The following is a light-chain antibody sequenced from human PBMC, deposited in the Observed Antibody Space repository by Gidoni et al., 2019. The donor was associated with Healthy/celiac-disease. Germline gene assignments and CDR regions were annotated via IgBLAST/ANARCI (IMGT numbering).Light chain of an antibody. V-gene: IGKV3-15*01. CDR1: QSVSSN. CDR3: QQYNDWPGIT. J-gene: IGKJ5*01. CDR2: GAS. Sequence: EIVMTQSPATLSVSPGERATLSCRASQSVSSNLAWYQEKPGQAPRLLIYGASTRATGIPARFSGSGSGTEFTLTISSLQSEDFAVYYCQQYNDWPGITFGQGTQLEIK.